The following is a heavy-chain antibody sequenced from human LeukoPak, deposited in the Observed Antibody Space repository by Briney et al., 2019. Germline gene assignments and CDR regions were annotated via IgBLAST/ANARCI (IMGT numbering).Heavy chain of an antibody. J-gene: IGHJ6*04. CDR2: IYSGGST. V-gene: IGHV3-66*01. Sequence: GGSLRLSCAASGFTVSSNYMSWVRQAPGKGLEWVSVIYSGGSTYYADSVKGRFTISRDNAKNSLYLQMNSLRVEDTAVYYCASMRQDVWGKGTTVTVSS. CDR3: ASMRQDV. CDR1: GFTVSSNY.